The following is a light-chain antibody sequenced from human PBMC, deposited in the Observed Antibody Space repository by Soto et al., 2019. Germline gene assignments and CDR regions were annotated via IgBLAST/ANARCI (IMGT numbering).Light chain of an antibody. V-gene: IGLV1-44*01. Sequence: QSVLTQRPSASGTPGQRVTISCSGSSSNIGSNTVSWYQQLPLSAPKLLIYSNNQRPSGVPDRFSGSKSATSASLAISGLQSEDEADYYCAAWDDSLNGRVFGGGTKVTVL. CDR2: SNN. J-gene: IGLJ3*02. CDR3: AAWDDSLNGRV. CDR1: SSNIGSNT.